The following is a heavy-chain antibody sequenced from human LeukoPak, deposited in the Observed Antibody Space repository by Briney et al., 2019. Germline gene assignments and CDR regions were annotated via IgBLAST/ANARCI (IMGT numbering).Heavy chain of an antibody. CDR2: IYSGGST. D-gene: IGHD1-26*01. Sequence: SLRLSCAASGFTVSSNYMSWVRQAPGKGLEWVSVIYSGGSTYHADSVKGRFTISRDNSKNTLYLQVNSLRAEDTAVYYCAREVVVVGAAGGGFDCWGQGTLVTVSS. CDR3: AREVVVVGAAGGGFDC. V-gene: IGHV3-53*01. J-gene: IGHJ4*02. CDR1: GFTVSSNY.